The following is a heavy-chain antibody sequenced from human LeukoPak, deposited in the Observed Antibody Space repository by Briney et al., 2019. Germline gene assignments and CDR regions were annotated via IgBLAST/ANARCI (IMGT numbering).Heavy chain of an antibody. CDR1: EFTFSSYG. J-gene: IGHJ6*02. D-gene: IGHD6-19*01. CDR2: MSYDGSGK. CDR3: AREAGYGMDV. V-gene: IGHV3-30*03. Sequence: AGGSLRLSCAASEFTFSSYGMHWVRQAPGKGLEWVAVMSYDGSGKYYADSVKGRFTISRDNSKSTLYLQMNSLRAEDTAVYYCAREAGYGMDVWGQGTTVTVSS.